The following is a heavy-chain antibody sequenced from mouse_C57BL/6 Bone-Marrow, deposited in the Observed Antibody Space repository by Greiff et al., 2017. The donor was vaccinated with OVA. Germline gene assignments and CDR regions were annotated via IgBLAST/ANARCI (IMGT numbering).Heavy chain of an antibody. CDR2: IHPNSGST. Sequence: QVQLQQSGAELVKPGASVTLSCKASGYTFTSYWMHWVKQRPGQGLEWIGVIHPNSGSTNYNEKFKRKATLTVDKPSSTAYMQLSTLTSEDSAVDYCARWCSNDYWGQGPTLTVSS. CDR1: GYTFTSYW. V-gene: IGHV1-64*01. CDR3: ARWCSNDY. J-gene: IGHJ2*01. D-gene: IGHD2-5*01.